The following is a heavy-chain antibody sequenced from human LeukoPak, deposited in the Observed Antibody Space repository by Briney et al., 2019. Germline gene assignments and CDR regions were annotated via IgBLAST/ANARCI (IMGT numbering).Heavy chain of an antibody. V-gene: IGHV4-59*01. CDR1: GGSIGSYY. J-gene: IGHJ4*02. Sequence: SETLSLTCTVSGGSIGSYYWSWIRQPPAKGLEWIGYIYYSGTKYNPSLKGRLTISVDTSKNQFSLKLSSVTAADTAVYYCARGTFWSGTYNGYYFDYWGQGALVTVSS. D-gene: IGHD3-3*01. CDR3: ARGTFWSGTYNGYYFDY. CDR2: IYYSGT.